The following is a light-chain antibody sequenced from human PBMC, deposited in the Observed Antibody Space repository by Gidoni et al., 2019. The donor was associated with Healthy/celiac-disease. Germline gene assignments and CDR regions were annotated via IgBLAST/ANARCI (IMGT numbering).Light chain of an antibody. Sequence: QSALTQPASVSGSPGQSITISCTGTSSYVGGYNYVSWYQQHPGKAPKLMIYDVSNRPSGVSNRFSGSKSGNTASLTISGPQAEDEADYYCSSYTSSSTLFGGGTKLTVL. CDR2: DVS. CDR1: SSYVGGYNY. V-gene: IGLV2-14*01. J-gene: IGLJ2*01. CDR3: SSYTSSSTL.